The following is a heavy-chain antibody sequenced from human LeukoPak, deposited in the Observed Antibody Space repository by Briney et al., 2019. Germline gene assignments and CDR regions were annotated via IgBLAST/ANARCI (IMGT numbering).Heavy chain of an antibody. CDR3: ARHPWLVTHNWFDP. CDR1: GGSISSSSYY. V-gene: IGHV4-39*01. Sequence: SETLSLTCTVSGGSISSSSYYWGWIRQPPGKGLEWIGSIYYSGSTYYNPSLKSRVTISVDTSKNQFSLKLSSVTAAHTAVYYCARHPWLVTHNWFDPWGQGTLVTVSS. D-gene: IGHD6-19*01. CDR2: IYYSGST. J-gene: IGHJ5*02.